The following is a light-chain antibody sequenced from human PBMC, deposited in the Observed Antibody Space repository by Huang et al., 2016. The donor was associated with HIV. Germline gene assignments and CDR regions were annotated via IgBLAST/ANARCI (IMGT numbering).Light chain of an antibody. J-gene: IGKJ1*01. V-gene: IGKV3-15*01. CDR1: QSLSTN. CDR3: QHFNKWPPT. CDR2: SAS. Sequence: IVMTQSPATLSVSPGERATLPCRASQSLSTNLAGYQQRPGQAPRLRSYSASTRATGIPARFSGSGSGTEFTLTISSLQSEDSAVYYCQHFNKWPPTFGQGTKVEIK.